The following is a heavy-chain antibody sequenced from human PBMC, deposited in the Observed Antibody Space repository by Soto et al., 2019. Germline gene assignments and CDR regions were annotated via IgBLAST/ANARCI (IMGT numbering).Heavy chain of an antibody. D-gene: IGHD6-13*01. CDR3: ARGHSSSLETYYYYYYYGMDV. CDR1: GGSISSYY. V-gene: IGHV4-59*01. Sequence: SETLSLTCTVSGGSISSYYWSWIRQPPGKGLEWIGYIYYSGSTNYNPSLKSRVTISVDTSKNQFSLKLSSVTAADTAVYYCARGHSSSLETYYYYYYYGMDVWGQGTTVTVS. J-gene: IGHJ6*02. CDR2: IYYSGST.